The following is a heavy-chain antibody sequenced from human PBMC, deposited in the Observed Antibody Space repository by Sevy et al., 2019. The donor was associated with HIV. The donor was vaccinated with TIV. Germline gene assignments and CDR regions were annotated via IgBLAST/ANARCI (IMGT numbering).Heavy chain of an antibody. Sequence: ASVKVSCKASGGTFSSYAISWVRQAPGQGLEWMGGIIPIFGTANYAQKFQGRVTITADESTSTAYMELSSLRSEDTAVYYCARVNPGRAAVYFNYYYYGMDVWGQGTTVTVSS. V-gene: IGHV1-69*13. CDR1: GGTFSSYA. D-gene: IGHD6-13*01. J-gene: IGHJ6*02. CDR3: ARVNPGRAAVYFNYYYYGMDV. CDR2: IIPIFGTA.